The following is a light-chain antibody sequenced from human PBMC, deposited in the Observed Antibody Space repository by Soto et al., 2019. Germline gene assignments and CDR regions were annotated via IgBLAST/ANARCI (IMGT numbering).Light chain of an antibody. CDR1: QSVSSY. CDR3: QQRSNWPQYT. J-gene: IGKJ2*01. CDR2: DAS. Sequence: EIVLTQSPATLSLSPGERATLSCRASQSVSSYLAWYQQKPGQAPRLLIYDASNRATGIPARFSGSGSGTDFTLTISRLEPEDFAVYYCQQRSNWPQYTFCQGTKLEIK. V-gene: IGKV3-11*01.